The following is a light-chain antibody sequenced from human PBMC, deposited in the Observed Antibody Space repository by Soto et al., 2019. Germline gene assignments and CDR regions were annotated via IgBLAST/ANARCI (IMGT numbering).Light chain of an antibody. J-gene: IGLJ1*01. Sequence: QSVLTQPRSVSGSPGQSVAISCTGTSSDVGGYNHVSWYQHHPGKGPKLILYDVSKRPSGVPDRFSGSKSGNTASLTISGLQPEDEADYYCYSYAGSYIYVFGTGTKVTVL. CDR2: DVS. V-gene: IGLV2-11*01. CDR1: SSDVGGYNH. CDR3: YSYAGSYIYV.